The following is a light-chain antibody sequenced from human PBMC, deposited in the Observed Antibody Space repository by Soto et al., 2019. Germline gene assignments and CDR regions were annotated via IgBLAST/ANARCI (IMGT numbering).Light chain of an antibody. J-gene: IGKJ1*01. V-gene: IGKV1-5*01. CDR2: DAS. Sequence: DIQMTQSPSTLSASVGDRVTITCRASQSIFNWLAWYQQKPGKAPKLLIFDASSLESGVPSRFSGSGSGTEFTLTIGSLQPDDFATYYCQQYNSFTWTFGQGTKVEIK. CDR3: QQYNSFTWT. CDR1: QSIFNW.